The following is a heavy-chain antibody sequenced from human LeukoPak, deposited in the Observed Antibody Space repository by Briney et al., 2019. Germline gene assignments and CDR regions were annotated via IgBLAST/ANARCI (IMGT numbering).Heavy chain of an antibody. CDR3: AKGSYYYDSSGYPDAFDI. J-gene: IGHJ3*02. CDR2: ISWNSDTI. V-gene: IGHV3-9*01. CDR1: GFSFDEYA. Sequence: GGSLRLSCAASGFSFDEYAMHWVRQGPGKGLEWVSGISWNSDTIDYADSVKGRFTISRDNAKNSLYLQMNNLRPEDTALYYCAKGSYYYDSSGYPDAFDIWGQGTMVTVSS. D-gene: IGHD3-22*01.